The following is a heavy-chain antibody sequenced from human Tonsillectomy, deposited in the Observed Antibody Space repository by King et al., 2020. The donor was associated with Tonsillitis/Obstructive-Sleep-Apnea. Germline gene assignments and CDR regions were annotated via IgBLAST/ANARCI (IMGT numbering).Heavy chain of an antibody. D-gene: IGHD2-21*01. J-gene: IGHJ4*02. CDR3: ASYCGGDCYSDY. CDR1: GFTFSSYG. Sequence: VQLVESGGGVVQPGRSLRLSCAASGFTFSSYGMHWVRQAPGKGLEWVAVIWYDGSNKYYADSVKGRFPISRDNSKNTLYLQMNSLRAEDTAVYYCASYCGGDCYSDYWGQGTLVTVSS. V-gene: IGHV3-33*01. CDR2: IWYDGSNK.